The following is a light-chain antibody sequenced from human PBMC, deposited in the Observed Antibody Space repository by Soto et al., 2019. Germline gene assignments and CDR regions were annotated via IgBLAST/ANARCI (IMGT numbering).Light chain of an antibody. V-gene: IGKV1-12*01. CDR1: QGISSW. Sequence: DIQMTQSPSSVSASVGDRVTITCRASQGISSWVAWYQQKPGKAPKLLIYAASSLQSGVPSRFSGSGSGTDFTLTISSLQPEDFATYYCQQANSFPRGTFGQGTKVEIK. J-gene: IGKJ1*01. CDR3: QQANSFPRGT. CDR2: AAS.